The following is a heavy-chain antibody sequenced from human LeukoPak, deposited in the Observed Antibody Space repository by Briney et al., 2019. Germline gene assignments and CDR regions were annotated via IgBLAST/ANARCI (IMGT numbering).Heavy chain of an antibody. Sequence: SETLSLTCTVSGGSSRSFYWSWIRQPPGRGLEWIAYIYTSGSTNYNPSLKSRVTISVDTSKNQVSLKLSSVTAADTAVYYCARQRSGYDNYLYYYMDVWGKGTTVTVSS. CDR2: IYTSGST. J-gene: IGHJ6*03. CDR1: GGSSRSFY. V-gene: IGHV4-4*09. CDR3: ARQRSGYDNYLYYYMDV. D-gene: IGHD5-12*01.